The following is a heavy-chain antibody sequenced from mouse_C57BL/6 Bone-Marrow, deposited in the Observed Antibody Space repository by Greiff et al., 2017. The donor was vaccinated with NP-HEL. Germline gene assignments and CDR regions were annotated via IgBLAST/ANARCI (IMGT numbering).Heavy chain of an antibody. D-gene: IGHD1-1*01. CDR3: ARLENYYGSGGWFAY. Sequence: QVQLQQSGAELARPGASVKLSCKASGYTFTSYGISWVKQRTGQGLEWIGEIYPRSGNTYYNEKFKGKGTLNADKSSSTAYMELRSLTSEDSAVYFCARLENYYGSGGWFAYWGQGTLVTVSA. CDR1: GYTFTSYG. CDR2: IYPRSGNT. V-gene: IGHV1-81*01. J-gene: IGHJ3*01.